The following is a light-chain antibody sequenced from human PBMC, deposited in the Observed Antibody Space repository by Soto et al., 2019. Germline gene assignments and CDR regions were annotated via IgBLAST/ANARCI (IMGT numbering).Light chain of an antibody. CDR1: QSFTSSH. J-gene: IGKJ4*01. Sequence: EIVLTQSPGTLSLSPRERATLSCRASQSFTSSHLAWYQQKPGQAPRLLIFGASNRATGIPARFSGSGSGTDFTLTISSLQSEDFAVYYCQQYNNWPLTFGGGTKVDIK. CDR3: QQYNNWPLT. CDR2: GAS. V-gene: IGKV3D-15*01.